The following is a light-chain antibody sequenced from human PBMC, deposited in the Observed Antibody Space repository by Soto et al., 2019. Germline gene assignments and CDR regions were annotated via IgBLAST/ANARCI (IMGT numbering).Light chain of an antibody. CDR2: GAF. V-gene: IGKV3-15*01. J-gene: IGKJ1*01. CDR3: QQYYNWPRT. CDR1: QSISNN. Sequence: EIVMTQSPATLSVSPGERATLSFRATQSISNNLAWYQQKPGQAPRLVMFGAFTRASGIPARFSGSGSGTEFTLTISSLQSEDFAVYYCQQYYNWPRTFGQGTKVDIK.